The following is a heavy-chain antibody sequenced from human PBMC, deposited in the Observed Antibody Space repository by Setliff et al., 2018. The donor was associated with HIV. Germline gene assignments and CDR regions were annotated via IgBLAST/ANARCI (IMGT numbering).Heavy chain of an antibody. CDR1: GFSFTNYW. Sequence: GESLKISCKASGFSFTNYWIGWVRQMPGEGLEWMGVIYPDDSNIRYNPSFQSQVTISADKSIATAYLEIHNLKASDTATYYCARRDGRSMNAFQIWGPGTKVTVSS. J-gene: IGHJ3*01. CDR2: IYPDDSNI. CDR3: ARRDGRSMNAFQI. D-gene: IGHD6-13*01. V-gene: IGHV5-51*01.